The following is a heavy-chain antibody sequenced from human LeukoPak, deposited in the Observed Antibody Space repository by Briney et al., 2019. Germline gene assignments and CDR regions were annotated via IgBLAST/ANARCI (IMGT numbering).Heavy chain of an antibody. D-gene: IGHD6-13*01. CDR3: AKDIFLIAAATDY. V-gene: IGHV3-43*02. Sequence: GGSVRLSCAASGFTFDDYAMHWVRQAPGKGLEWVSLISGDGGSTYYADSVKGRFTISRDNSKNSLYLQMNSLRTGDTALYYCAKDIFLIAAATDYWGQGTLVTVSS. CDR2: ISGDGGST. J-gene: IGHJ4*02. CDR1: GFTFDDYA.